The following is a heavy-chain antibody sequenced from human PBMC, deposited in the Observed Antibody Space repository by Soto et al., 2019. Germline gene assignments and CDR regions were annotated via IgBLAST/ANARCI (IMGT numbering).Heavy chain of an antibody. CDR3: AKGGATYCGGDCYSQGGDYFDY. Sequence: QVQLVESGGGVVQPGRSLRLSCAASGFTFSSYGMHWVRQAPGKGLEWGAVISYDGSNKYYADSVKGRFTISRDNSKNTLYLQMNSLRAEDTAVYYCAKGGATYCGGDCYSQGGDYFDYWGQGTLVTVSS. CDR2: ISYDGSNK. CDR1: GFTFSSYG. D-gene: IGHD2-21*02. V-gene: IGHV3-30*18. J-gene: IGHJ4*02.